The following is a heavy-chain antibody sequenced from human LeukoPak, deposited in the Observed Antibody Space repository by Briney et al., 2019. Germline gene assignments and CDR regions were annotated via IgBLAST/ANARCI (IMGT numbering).Heavy chain of an antibody. CDR1: GGSISNYY. CDR3: ANFLAATGTLDY. V-gene: IGHV4-59*03. J-gene: IGHJ4*02. CDR2: IYYTGST. Sequence: SESLSLTCSVSGGSISNYYWSWIRQPPGKGLEWIGYIYYTGSTTYNPSLKGRVTMSVDTSRNQVSLKLTSVTTADTAVYYCANFLAATGTLDYWGQGTLVTVSS. D-gene: IGHD2/OR15-2a*01.